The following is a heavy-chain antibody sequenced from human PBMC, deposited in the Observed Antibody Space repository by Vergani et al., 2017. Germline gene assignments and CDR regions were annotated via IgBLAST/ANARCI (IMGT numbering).Heavy chain of an antibody. CDR1: GGSISSYY. D-gene: IGHD1-26*01. J-gene: IGHJ4*02. CDR3: ARGISESIVGATTLDY. V-gene: IGHV4-59*01. CDR2: IYYSGST. Sequence: QVQLQESGPGLVKPSETLSLTCTVSGGSISSYYWSWIRKPPGKGLEWIGYIYYSGSTNYKPSLKSRVTKSVDTSNNQFSLKLSYVTAADTAVYYCARGISESIVGATTLDYWGQGTLVTVSS.